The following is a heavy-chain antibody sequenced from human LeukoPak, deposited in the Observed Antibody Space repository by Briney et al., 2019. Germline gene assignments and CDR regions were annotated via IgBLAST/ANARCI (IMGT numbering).Heavy chain of an antibody. CDR2: FYTSGST. CDR3: ARGRVGADFDY. Sequence: SETLSLTCTVSGGSISSYYSSWIRQPAGKGLEWIGRFYTSGSTIYNPSLKSRVTMSADTSKNQFSLNRRSVTAADTAVYYCARGRVGADFDYWGQGTLVTVSS. J-gene: IGHJ4*02. D-gene: IGHD1-26*01. CDR1: GGSISSYY. V-gene: IGHV4-4*07.